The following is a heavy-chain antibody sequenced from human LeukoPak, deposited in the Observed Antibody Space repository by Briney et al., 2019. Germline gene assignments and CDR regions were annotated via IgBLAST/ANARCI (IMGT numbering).Heavy chain of an antibody. CDR1: GYTFTSYG. D-gene: IGHD3-3*01. CDR2: ISAYNGNT. V-gene: IGHV1-18*01. Sequence: GASVKVSCKASGYTFTSYGISWVRQAPGQGLEWMGWISAYNGNTNYAQKLQGRVTMTTDTSTSTAYMELRGLRSDDTAVYYCARIPYYDFWSGYYSAHYDYWGQGTLVTVSS. CDR3: ARIPYYDFWSGYYSAHYDY. J-gene: IGHJ4*02.